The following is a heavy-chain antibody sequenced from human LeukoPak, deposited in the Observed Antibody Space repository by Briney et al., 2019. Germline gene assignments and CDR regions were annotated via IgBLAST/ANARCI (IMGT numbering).Heavy chain of an antibody. J-gene: IGHJ4*02. CDR2: TIPIFGTA. Sequence: ASVKVPCKVPDTTFSSYAISWGRQAPGQGLDWMGGTIPIFGTANYAQKFQGRVTITADESTSTAYMELSSLRSEDTAVYYCARDRVGYSYGATFDYWGQGTLVTVSS. CDR1: DTTFSSYA. CDR3: ARDRVGYSYGATFDY. D-gene: IGHD5-18*01. V-gene: IGHV1-69*13.